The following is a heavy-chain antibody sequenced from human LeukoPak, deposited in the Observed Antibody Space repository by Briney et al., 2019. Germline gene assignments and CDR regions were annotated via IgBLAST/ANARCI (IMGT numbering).Heavy chain of an antibody. J-gene: IGHJ4*02. D-gene: IGHD6-13*01. V-gene: IGHV3-23*01. CDR3: AKSRTDY. CDR2: FIGSGGST. Sequence: GGSLRLSCVASGFTFSIYTMNWVRLAPGKGLEWVSAFIGSGGSTYYADSVKGRFIISRDNSKNTLYLQMNSLRAEDTAVYYCAKSRTDYWGQGTLVTVSS. CDR1: GFTFSIYT.